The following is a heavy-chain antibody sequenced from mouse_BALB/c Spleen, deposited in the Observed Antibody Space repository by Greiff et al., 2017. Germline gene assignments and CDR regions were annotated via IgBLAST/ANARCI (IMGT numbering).Heavy chain of an antibody. CDR3: TKKYGNYVNAMDY. CDR2: IRLKSNNYAT. CDR1: GFTFSNYW. D-gene: IGHD2-10*02. J-gene: IGHJ4*01. V-gene: IGHV6-6*02. Sequence: EVKLVESGGGLVRPGGSMKLSCVASGFTFSNYWMNWVRQSPEKGLEWVAEIRLKSNNYATHYAESVKGRFTISRDDSKSSVYLQMNNLRAEDTGIYYCTKKYGNYVNAMDYWGQGTSVTVSS.